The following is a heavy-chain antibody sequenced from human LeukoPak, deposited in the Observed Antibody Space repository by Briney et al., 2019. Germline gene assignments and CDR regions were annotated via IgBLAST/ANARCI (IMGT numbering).Heavy chain of an antibody. V-gene: IGHV4-30-4*08. CDR1: GGPISNGDHY. CDR2: IYYSGST. D-gene: IGHD3-10*01. Sequence: SETLSLTCTVSGGPISNGDHYWSWIRQHPGKGLEWIGHIYYSGSTYYNPSLKSRGIISVETSKNQFSLKLSSVTAADTAVYYCAREAIIWGQGTLVTVSS. J-gene: IGHJ4*02. CDR3: AREAII.